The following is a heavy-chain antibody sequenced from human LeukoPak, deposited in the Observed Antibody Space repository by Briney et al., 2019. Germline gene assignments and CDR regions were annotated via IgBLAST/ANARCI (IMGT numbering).Heavy chain of an antibody. CDR1: GGSFSGYY. J-gene: IGHJ5*02. CDR3: ASIGCSSTSCYHNWFDP. V-gene: IGHV4-34*01. Sequence: PSETLSLTCAVYGGSFSGYYWSWIRQPPGKGLEWIGEIHHSGSTNYNPSLKSRVTISVDTSKNQFSLKLSSVTAADTAVYYCASIGCSSTSCYHNWFDPWGQGTLVTVSS. CDR2: IHHSGST. D-gene: IGHD2-2*01.